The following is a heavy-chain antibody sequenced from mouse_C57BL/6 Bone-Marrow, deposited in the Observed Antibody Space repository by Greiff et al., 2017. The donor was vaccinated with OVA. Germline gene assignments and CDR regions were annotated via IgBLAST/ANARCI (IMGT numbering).Heavy chain of an antibody. CDR3: ARWIITTVVRYAMDY. Sequence: EVQLQQSGPVLVKPGASVKMSCKASGYTFTDYYMNWVKQSHGKSLEWIGVINPYNGGTSYNQKFKGKATLTVDKSSSTAYMELNSLTSEDSAVYDCARWIITTVVRYAMDYWGQGTSVTVSS. J-gene: IGHJ4*01. CDR1: GYTFTDYY. D-gene: IGHD1-1*01. CDR2: INPYNGGT. V-gene: IGHV1-19*01.